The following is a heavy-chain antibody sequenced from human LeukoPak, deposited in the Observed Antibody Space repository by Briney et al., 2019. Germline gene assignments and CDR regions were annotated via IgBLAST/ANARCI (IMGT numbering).Heavy chain of an antibody. D-gene: IGHD3-10*01. J-gene: IGHJ4*02. CDR2: INRDGSTT. Sequence: GGSLRLSCAASGFTFSNYWVHWVRQAPGKGLVWVSRINRDGSTTKYADSVKGRFTVSRDNAKNTLNLQMNSLRAEDTAVYYCARDKRSGESSEIDYWGQGTLVTVSS. CDR3: ARDKRSGESSEIDY. CDR1: GFTFSNYW. V-gene: IGHV3-74*03.